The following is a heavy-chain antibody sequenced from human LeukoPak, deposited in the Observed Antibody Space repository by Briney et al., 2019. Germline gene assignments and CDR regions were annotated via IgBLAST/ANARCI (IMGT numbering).Heavy chain of an antibody. CDR3: ASQNVSSGWHIWFDP. J-gene: IGHJ5*02. D-gene: IGHD6-19*01. CDR1: GYTFTSYY. CDR2: INPSGGST. V-gene: IGHV1-46*01. Sequence: ASVKVSCKASGYTFTSYYIHWVRQAPGQGLEWMGIINPSGGSTSYAQKFQGRVTMTRDTSTSTVYMELSILRSEDTAVYYCASQNVSSGWHIWFDPWGQGTLVTVSS.